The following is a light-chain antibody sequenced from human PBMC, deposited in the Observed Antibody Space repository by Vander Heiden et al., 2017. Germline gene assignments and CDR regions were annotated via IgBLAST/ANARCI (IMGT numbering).Light chain of an antibody. CDR3: RQALQTPRT. Sequence: DIVMTQSPLSLPVTPGEPASISCRSSQSLLHSNAYNYLDWYLQKPGQSPQLLIYLGSNRASGVPDRFSGSGSGTNFTLRISRVAAEDVGVYYCRQALQTPRTFGGGTKVEIK. J-gene: IGKJ4*01. CDR1: QSLLHSNAYNY. CDR2: LGS. V-gene: IGKV2-28*01.